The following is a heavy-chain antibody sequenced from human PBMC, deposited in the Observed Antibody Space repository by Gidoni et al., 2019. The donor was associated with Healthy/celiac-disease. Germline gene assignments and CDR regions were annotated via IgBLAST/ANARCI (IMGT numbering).Heavy chain of an antibody. CDR3: ARWGLGDPLNPSDYYYGMDV. CDR2: ISSSSSYI. V-gene: IGHV3-21*01. Sequence: GGSLRLSCAASGFTFSSYSMNWVRQAPGKGLEWVSSISSSSSYIYYADSVKGRFTISRDNAKNSLYLQLNSLRAEDTAVYYCARWGLGDPLNPSDYYYGMDVWGQGTTVTVSS. CDR1: GFTFSSYS. D-gene: IGHD2-21*02. J-gene: IGHJ6*02.